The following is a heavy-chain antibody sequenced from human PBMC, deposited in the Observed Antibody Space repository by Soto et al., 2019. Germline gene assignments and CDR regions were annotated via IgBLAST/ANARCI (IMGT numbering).Heavy chain of an antibody. D-gene: IGHD5-12*01. CDR1: GYTFNGYY. Sequence: GASVKVSCKASGYTFNGYYMHWVRHAPGKGLEWMGRIIPILGIANYAQKFQGRVTITADKSTSTAYMELSSLRSEDTAVYYCAREERGYSGYDYFDYWGQGTLVTVSS. V-gene: IGHV1-69*04. J-gene: IGHJ4*02. CDR2: IIPILGIA. CDR3: AREERGYSGYDYFDY.